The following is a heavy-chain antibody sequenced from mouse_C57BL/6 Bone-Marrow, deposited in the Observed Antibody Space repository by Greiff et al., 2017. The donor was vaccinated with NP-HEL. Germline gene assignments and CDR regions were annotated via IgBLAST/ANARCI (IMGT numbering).Heavy chain of an antibody. CDR3: ARGNYYGSRAWFAY. D-gene: IGHD1-1*01. V-gene: IGHV1-61*01. CDR2: IYPSDSET. Sequence: VKLQQPGAELVRPGSSVKLSCKASGYTFTSYWMDWVKQRPGQGLEWIGNIYPSDSETHYNQKFKDKATLTVDKSSSTAYMQLSSLTSEDSAVYYCARGNYYGSRAWFAYWGKGTLVTVSA. J-gene: IGHJ3*01. CDR1: GYTFTSYW.